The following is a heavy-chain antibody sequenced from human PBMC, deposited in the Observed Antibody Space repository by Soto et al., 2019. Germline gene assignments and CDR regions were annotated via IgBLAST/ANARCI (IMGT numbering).Heavy chain of an antibody. V-gene: IGHV4-4*02. Sequence: SETLSLTCAVSGGSVSSNSWWTWVRQPPGKGLEWIGDIYLGGTANYNPSLKSRVTISVDTSKNQFSLKLSSVTAADTAVYYCARGGKRYCSGGSCYRGGYYYGMDVWGQGTTVTVSS. CDR1: GGSVSSNSW. CDR2: IYLGGTA. CDR3: ARGGKRYCSGGSCYRGGYYYGMDV. D-gene: IGHD2-15*01. J-gene: IGHJ6*02.